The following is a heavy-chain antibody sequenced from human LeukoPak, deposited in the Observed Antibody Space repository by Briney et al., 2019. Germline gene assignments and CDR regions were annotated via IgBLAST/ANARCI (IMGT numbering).Heavy chain of an antibody. Sequence: GGSLRLSCAASGFTFSSYGMHWVRQAPGKGLEWVAVISYDGSNKYYADSVKGRFTISRDNSKNTLYLQMNSLRAEDTAVYYCAKPRWVKIAARGGYFDYWGQGTLVTVSS. D-gene: IGHD6-6*01. CDR3: AKPRWVKIAARGGYFDY. J-gene: IGHJ4*02. V-gene: IGHV3-30*18. CDR2: ISYDGSNK. CDR1: GFTFSSYG.